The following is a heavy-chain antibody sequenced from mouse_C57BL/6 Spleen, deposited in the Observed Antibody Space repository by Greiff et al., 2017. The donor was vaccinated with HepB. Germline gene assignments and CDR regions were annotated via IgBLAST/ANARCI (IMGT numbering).Heavy chain of an antibody. Sequence: VHVKQSGPELVKPGASVKISCKASGYSFTGYYMNWVKQSPEKSLEWIGEINPSTGGTTYNQKFKAKATLTVDKSSSTAYMQLKSLTSEDSAVYYCAPIYYGNLAYAMDYWGQGTSVTVSS. CDR3: APIYYGNLAYAMDY. D-gene: IGHD2-1*01. J-gene: IGHJ4*01. CDR1: GYSFTGYY. V-gene: IGHV1-42*01. CDR2: INPSTGGT.